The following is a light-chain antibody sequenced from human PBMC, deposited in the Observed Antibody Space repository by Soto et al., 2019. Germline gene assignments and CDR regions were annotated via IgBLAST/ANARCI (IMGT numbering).Light chain of an antibody. CDR2: GAS. CDR1: QSVSSSY. Sequence: EIVLTQSPGTLSLSPGERATLSCRASQSVSSSYLAWYQQKPGQAPRLLIYGASNRATGIADRFSGSGSGTDFTLTISRLEPEDFAVYYCQKYGGSPPFTFGQGTKLEIK. CDR3: QKYGGSPPFT. J-gene: IGKJ2*01. V-gene: IGKV3-20*01.